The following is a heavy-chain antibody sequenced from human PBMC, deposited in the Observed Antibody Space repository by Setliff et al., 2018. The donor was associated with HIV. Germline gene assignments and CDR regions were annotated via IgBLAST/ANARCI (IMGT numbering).Heavy chain of an antibody. J-gene: IGHJ4*02. CDR2: TSHSGKT. Sequence: SETLSLTCAVYGGPLSSHYWSWIRQPPGQGLEWIGETSHSGKTNYNPSLKSRVTISVDTSKNQFSLKLTSVTAADTAVYCCVTSSSWSSRLNFWGPGMLVTVSS. D-gene: IGHD2-2*01. V-gene: IGHV4-34*01. CDR3: VTSSSWSSRLNF. CDR1: GGPLSSHY.